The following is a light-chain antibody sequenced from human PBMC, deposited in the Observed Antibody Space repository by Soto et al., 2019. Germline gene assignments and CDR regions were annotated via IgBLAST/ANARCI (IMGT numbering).Light chain of an antibody. CDR2: GSD. CDR3: AAWDDLLNAVM. V-gene: IGLV1-44*01. Sequence: QSVLTQPPSASGTPGQRVTISCSGSSSNIGSNSVNWYQHLPGTAPKLLIYGSDQRPSGVPDRFSGSKSGTSVSLAISGLQSEDEADYYCAAWDDLLNAVMFGGGTKVTVL. CDR1: SSNIGSNS. J-gene: IGLJ3*02.